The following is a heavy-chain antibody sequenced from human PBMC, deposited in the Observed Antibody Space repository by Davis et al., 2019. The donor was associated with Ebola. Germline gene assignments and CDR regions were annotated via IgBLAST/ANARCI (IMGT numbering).Heavy chain of an antibody. Sequence: GESLKISCAASGFTFSSYSMNWVRQAPGKGLEWVSSISSSSSYIYYADSVKGRFTISRDNSKNTLYLQMNSLRAEDTAVYYCARDSRWLPYDYWGQGTLVTVSS. J-gene: IGHJ4*02. V-gene: IGHV3-21*01. CDR2: ISSSSSYI. CDR3: ARDSRWLPYDY. CDR1: GFTFSSYS. D-gene: IGHD6-19*01.